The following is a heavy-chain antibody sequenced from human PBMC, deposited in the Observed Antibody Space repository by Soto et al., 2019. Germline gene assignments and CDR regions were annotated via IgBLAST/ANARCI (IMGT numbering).Heavy chain of an antibody. D-gene: IGHD3-10*01. CDR3: ARVRVRGVIITPFQSYFDY. CDR2: INHSGST. Sequence: KTSETLSLTCAVYGGSFSGYYWSWIRQPPGKGLEWIGEINHSGSTNYNPSLKSRVTISVDTSKNQFSLKLSSVTAADTAVYYCARVRVRGVIITPFQSYFDYWGQGTLVTVSS. V-gene: IGHV4-34*01. J-gene: IGHJ4*02. CDR1: GGSFSGYY.